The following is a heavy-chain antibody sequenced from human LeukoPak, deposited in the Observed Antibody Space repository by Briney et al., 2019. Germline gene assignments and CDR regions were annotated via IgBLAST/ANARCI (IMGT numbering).Heavy chain of an antibody. Sequence: PGGSLRLSCVASGFTFSTYAMNWVRQSPGRGLEWVSTISNFVGSTYYPDSVKGRFTISRDNSKNTLYLEMNSLSPEDTAVYYCAKDSYDFWSGFDIWGQGTVITVSS. CDR2: ISNFVGST. J-gene: IGHJ4*02. D-gene: IGHD3-3*01. CDR1: GFTFSTYA. V-gene: IGHV3-23*01. CDR3: AKDSYDFWSGFDI.